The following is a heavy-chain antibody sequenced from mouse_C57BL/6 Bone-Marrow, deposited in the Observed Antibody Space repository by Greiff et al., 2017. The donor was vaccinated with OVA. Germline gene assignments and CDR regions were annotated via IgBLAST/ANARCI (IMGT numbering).Heavy chain of an antibody. Sequence: EVKLVESGTVLARPGASVKMSCKTSGYTFTSYWMHWVKQRPGQGLEWIGAIYPGNSDTSYNQKFKGKAKLTAVTSASTAYMELSSLTNEDSAVYYCTTTSYYYGSGGFAYWGQGTLVTVSA. J-gene: IGHJ3*01. CDR3: TTTSYYYGSGGFAY. V-gene: IGHV1-5*01. CDR1: GYTFTSYW. D-gene: IGHD1-1*01. CDR2: IYPGNSDT.